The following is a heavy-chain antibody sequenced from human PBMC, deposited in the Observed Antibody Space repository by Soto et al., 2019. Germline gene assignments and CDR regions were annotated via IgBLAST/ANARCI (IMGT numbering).Heavy chain of an antibody. CDR1: GRSVSTAGHY. Sequence: PSQTLSLTCSVSGRSVSTAGHYWSWLRQPPGHRLAWIGYIQDSGRTKHNPAHESRVTLSGESSNNQFSLQLSSVTAADTAVYYGAREVGYGGTSRFHYNDPWGQGTRVTGSA. D-gene: IGHD2-15*01. CDR2: IQDSGRT. V-gene: IGHV4-61*08. J-gene: IGHJ5*02. CDR3: AREVGYGGTSRFHYNDP.